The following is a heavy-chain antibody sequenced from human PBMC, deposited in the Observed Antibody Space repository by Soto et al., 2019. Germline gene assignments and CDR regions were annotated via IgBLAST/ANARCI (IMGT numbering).Heavy chain of an antibody. CDR3: ARRSSSWYFDC. J-gene: IGHJ4*02. CDR2: ISGSGGST. V-gene: IGHV3-23*01. Sequence: EVQLLESGGGLVQPGGSLRLSCAASGFTFSSYAMNWVRQAPGKGLEWVSVISGSGGSTYYADSVKGRFTISRDNSKNTLYLQMTSLTAEHTAVYYCARRSSSWYFDCWGQGTLVTVSS. CDR1: GFTFSSYA. D-gene: IGHD6-13*01.